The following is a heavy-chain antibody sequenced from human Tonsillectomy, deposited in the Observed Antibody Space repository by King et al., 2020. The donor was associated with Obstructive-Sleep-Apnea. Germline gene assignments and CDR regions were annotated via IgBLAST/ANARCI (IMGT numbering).Heavy chain of an antibody. V-gene: IGHV3-49*03. CDR3: SRDGSYGSGSLTNWFDP. Sequence: VQLVESGGGLVQPGRSLRLSCIGSGFTFGDYAMSWFRQAPGKGLEWVGFVRSKPYGGTTDYAASVKGRFAISRDDSKSIAYLQMDSLKTEDTALHYCSRDGSYGSGSLTNWFDPWGQGTLVTVS. CDR2: VRSKPYGGTT. J-gene: IGHJ5*02. D-gene: IGHD3-10*01. CDR1: GFTFGDYA.